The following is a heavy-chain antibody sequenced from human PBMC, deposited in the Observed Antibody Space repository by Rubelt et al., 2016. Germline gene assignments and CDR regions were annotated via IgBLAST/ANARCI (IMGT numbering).Heavy chain of an antibody. CDR3: ARDWNDLHLDY. V-gene: IGHV1-69*04. Sequence: QVQLVQSGAEVKKPGSSVKVSCKASGGTFSSYAISWVRQAPGQRLEWMGRIIPILGIANCAQKFQGRVTITADESTSTAYMELSSLRSEDTAVYYCARDWNDLHLDYWGQGTLVTVSS. J-gene: IGHJ4*02. CDR1: GGTFSSYA. D-gene: IGHD1-1*01. CDR2: IIPILGIA.